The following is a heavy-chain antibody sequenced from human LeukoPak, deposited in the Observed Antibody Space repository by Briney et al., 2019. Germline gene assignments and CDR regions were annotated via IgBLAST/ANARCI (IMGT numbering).Heavy chain of an antibody. J-gene: IGHJ4*02. CDR3: ARAGRGLAASD. CDR2: IWYDGSNK. CDR1: GFTFSNSA. V-gene: IGHV3-33*07. Sequence: PERSLRLSCAASGFTFSNSAMYWVRQAPGKGLEWVAIIWYDGSNKYYADSVKGRFTISRDNSENTVYLQMSSLRAEDTAVYYCARAGRGLAASDWGQGTLVTVSS. D-gene: IGHD3/OR15-3a*01.